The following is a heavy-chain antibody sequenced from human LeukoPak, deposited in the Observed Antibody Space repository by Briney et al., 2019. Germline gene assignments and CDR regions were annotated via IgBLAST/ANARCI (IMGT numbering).Heavy chain of an antibody. CDR1: GFTFDDYA. J-gene: IGHJ5*02. CDR3: ARGDSGSYNWFDP. CDR2: ISWNSGSI. D-gene: IGHD1-26*01. V-gene: IGHV3-9*01. Sequence: GGSLRLSCAASGFTFDDYAMHWVRQAPGKGLEWVSGISWNSGSIGYADSVKGRFTISRDNAKNSLYLQMNSLRAEDTAVYYCARGDSGSYNWFDPWGQGTLVTVSS.